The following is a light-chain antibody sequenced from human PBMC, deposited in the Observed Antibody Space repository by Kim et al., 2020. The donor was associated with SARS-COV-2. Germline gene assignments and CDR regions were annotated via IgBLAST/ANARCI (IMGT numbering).Light chain of an antibody. CDR3: MQALKTPHS. CDR1: QSLLHSNGYNY. J-gene: IGKJ2*03. CDR2: LGS. V-gene: IGKV2-28*01. Sequence: DIVTTQSPLSLPVTPGEPASISCRSSQSLLHSNGYNYLDWYLQKPGQSPQHLIYLGSNRASGVPDRFSGSGSGTDFTLKISRVEAEDVGVYYCMQALKTPHSFGQGTKLEI.